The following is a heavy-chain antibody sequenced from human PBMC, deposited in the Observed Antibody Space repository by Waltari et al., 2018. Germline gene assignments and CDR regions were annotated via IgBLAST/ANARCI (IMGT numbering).Heavy chain of an antibody. J-gene: IGHJ4*02. V-gene: IGHV1-69*04. CDR2: IIPILGIA. CDR3: ASRGYSTSYYFDY. CDR1: GGTFSSYA. Sequence: QVQLVQSGAEVKKPGSSVKVSCKASGGTFSSYAISWVRQAPGQGLEWMGGIIPILGIANSAQKFQGRVTITADESTSTAYMELSSLRSEDTAVYYCASRGYSTSYYFDYWGQGTLVTVSS. D-gene: IGHD3-22*01.